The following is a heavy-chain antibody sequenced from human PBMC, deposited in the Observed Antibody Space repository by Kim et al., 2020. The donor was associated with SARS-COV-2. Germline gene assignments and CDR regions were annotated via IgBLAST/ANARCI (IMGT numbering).Heavy chain of an antibody. D-gene: IGHD2-2*01. CDR1: GYTFTSYA. CDR3: ARDAIVVVPAAMGHWFDP. V-gene: IGHV7-4-1*02. Sequence: ASVKVSCKASGYTFTSYAMNWVRQVPGQGLEWMGWINTNTGNPTYAQGFTGRFVFSLDTSVSTAYLQISSLKAVDTAVYYCARDAIVVVPAAMGHWFDPWGQGTLVTVSS. CDR2: INTNTGNP. J-gene: IGHJ5*02.